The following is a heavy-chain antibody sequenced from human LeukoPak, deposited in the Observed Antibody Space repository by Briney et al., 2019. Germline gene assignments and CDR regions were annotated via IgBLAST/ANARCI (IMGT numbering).Heavy chain of an antibody. Sequence: SETLSLTCTVSGGPISSYYWSWIRQPPGKGLEWIGYIYYSGSTNYNPSLKSRVTISVDTSKNQFSLKLSSVTAADTAVYYCARDKLYAFDIWGQGTMVTVSS. J-gene: IGHJ3*02. V-gene: IGHV4-59*01. D-gene: IGHD2-8*01. CDR2: IYYSGST. CDR3: ARDKLYAFDI. CDR1: GGPISSYY.